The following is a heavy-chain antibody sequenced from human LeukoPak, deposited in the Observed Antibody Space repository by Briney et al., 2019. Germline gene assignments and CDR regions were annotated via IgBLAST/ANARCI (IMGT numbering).Heavy chain of an antibody. CDR3: AREQEAETFDY. D-gene: IGHD5-24*01. J-gene: IGHJ4*02. CDR1: GGTFSSYA. V-gene: IGHV1-69*05. CDR2: IVPIFGTA. Sequence: GASVKVSCKASGGTFSSYAISWVRQAPGQGLEWMGGIVPIFGTANYAQKFQGRVTMTTDTSTSTAYMELRSLRSDDTAVYYCAREQEAETFDYWGQGTLVTVSS.